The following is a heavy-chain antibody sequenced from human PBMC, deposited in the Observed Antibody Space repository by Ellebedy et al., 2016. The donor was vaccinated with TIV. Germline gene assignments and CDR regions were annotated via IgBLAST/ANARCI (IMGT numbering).Heavy chain of an antibody. CDR3: VVQYRSGSSPEY. D-gene: IGHD3-10*01. CDR2: IIPILGMT. J-gene: IGHJ4*02. Sequence: AASVKVSCKASGYTFTIYYIHWVRQAPGQGLEWMGRIIPILGMTNYAQKFQGRVTITADTSTTTAFMDLSTLISEDTAVYYCVVQYRSGSSPEYWGQGTLVTVSS. V-gene: IGHV1-69*02. CDR1: GYTFTIYY.